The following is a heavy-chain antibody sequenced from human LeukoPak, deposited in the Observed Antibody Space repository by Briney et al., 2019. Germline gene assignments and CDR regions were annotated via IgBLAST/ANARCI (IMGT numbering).Heavy chain of an antibody. CDR1: GFTFSSYA. J-gene: IGHJ6*02. Sequence: GRSLRLSCAASGFTFSSYAMHWVRQAPGKGLEWVAVISYDGSNKYYADSVKGRFTISRDNSKNTLYLQMNSLRAEDTAVYYCACRIAAKDYYGMDVWGQGTTVTVSS. CDR3: ACRIAAKDYYGMDV. V-gene: IGHV3-30-3*01. CDR2: ISYDGSNK. D-gene: IGHD6-13*01.